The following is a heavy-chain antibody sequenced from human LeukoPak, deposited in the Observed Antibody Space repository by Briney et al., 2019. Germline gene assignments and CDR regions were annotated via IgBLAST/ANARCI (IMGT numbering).Heavy chain of an antibody. J-gene: IGHJ6*03. CDR3: AKEDTNEPAGQYCGGDCYPYYYYYMDV. D-gene: IGHD2-21*02. CDR1: GYTFTRYD. CDR2: MNPNSGNT. Sequence: ASVKVSCKASGYTFTRYDINWVRQATGQGLEWMGWMNPNSGNTGYAQKFQGRVTITRNTSISSAYMELSSLRAEDTAVYYCAKEDTNEPAGQYCGGDCYPYYYYYMDVWGKGTTVTVSS. V-gene: IGHV1-8*03.